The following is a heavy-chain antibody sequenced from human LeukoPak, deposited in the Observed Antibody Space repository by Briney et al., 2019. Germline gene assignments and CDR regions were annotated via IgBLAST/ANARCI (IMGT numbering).Heavy chain of an antibody. Sequence: GGSLRLSCAASGFTFSSYALHWVRQAPGKGLEWVAVISYDGSNKYYADSVKGRFTISRDNSKNTLYLQMNSLRAEDTAVYYCARSDRVAGTCFDYWGQGTLVTVSS. CDR3: ARSDRVAGTCFDY. V-gene: IGHV3-30-3*01. D-gene: IGHD6-19*01. CDR1: GFTFSSYA. CDR2: ISYDGSNK. J-gene: IGHJ4*02.